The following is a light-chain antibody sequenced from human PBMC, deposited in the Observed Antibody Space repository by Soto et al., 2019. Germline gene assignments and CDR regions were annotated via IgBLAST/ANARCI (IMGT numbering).Light chain of an antibody. Sequence: EIVLTQSTATLSLSPGEGATLSCRASQSISRYLAWYQQKPGQAPRLLIYDTSKRAIGIPARFSGSGSGTDFTLTISSLEPEDFGVYYCQQRSNLPLFTFGHGTKVDIK. V-gene: IGKV3-11*01. CDR2: DTS. CDR3: QQRSNLPLFT. CDR1: QSISRY. J-gene: IGKJ3*01.